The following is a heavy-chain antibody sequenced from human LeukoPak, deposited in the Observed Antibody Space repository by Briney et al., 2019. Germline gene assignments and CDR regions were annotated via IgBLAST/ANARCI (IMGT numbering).Heavy chain of an antibody. V-gene: IGHV4-61*02. CDR3: ASGYCTNGVCPNYFDY. J-gene: IGHJ4*02. Sequence: SETLSLTCTVSGGSISSGSYYWSWIRQPAGKGLEWIGRIYTSGSTNYNPSLKSRVTISVDTSKNQFSLKLSSVTAADTAVSYCASGYCTNGVCPNYFDYWGQGTLVTVSS. D-gene: IGHD2-8*01. CDR1: GGSISSGSYY. CDR2: IYTSGST.